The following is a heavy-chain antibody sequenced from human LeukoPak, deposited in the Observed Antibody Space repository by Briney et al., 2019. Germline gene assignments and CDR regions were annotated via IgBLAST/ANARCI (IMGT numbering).Heavy chain of an antibody. CDR3: ARARVVAGYKYNWFDP. V-gene: IGHV1-18*01. CDR2: ISAYNGNT. D-gene: IGHD6-19*01. CDR1: GYTFTSYG. J-gene: IGHJ5*02. Sequence: ASVKVSCKASGYTFTSYGISWVRQAPGQGLEWMGWISAYNGNTNYAQKLQGRVTMTTDTSTSTVYMELSSLRSEDTAVYYCARARVVAGYKYNWFDPWGQGTLVTVSS.